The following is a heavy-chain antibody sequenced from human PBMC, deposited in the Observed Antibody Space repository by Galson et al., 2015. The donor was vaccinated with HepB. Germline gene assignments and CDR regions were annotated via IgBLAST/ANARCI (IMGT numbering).Heavy chain of an antibody. V-gene: IGHV3-15*07. D-gene: IGHD3-10*01. CDR1: GSTFSNIW. Sequence: SLRLSCATSGSTFSNIWMHWVRQAPGKGLEWVGRIKSKTDGETTDYAAPVKGRFTISRDDSKKTLYLQMNSLKTEDTAVYYCSTGAWFGEAMDVWGKGTTVTVSS. CDR2: IKSKTDGETT. J-gene: IGHJ6*03. CDR3: STGAWFGEAMDV.